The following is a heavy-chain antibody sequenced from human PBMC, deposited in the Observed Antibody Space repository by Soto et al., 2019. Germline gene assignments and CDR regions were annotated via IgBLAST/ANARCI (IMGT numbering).Heavy chain of an antibody. V-gene: IGHV4-34*01. Sequence: SETLSLTCAVYGGSFSGYYWSWIRQPPGKGLEWIGEINHSGSTNYNPSLKSRVTISVDTSKNQFSLKLSSVTAADTAVYYCAHRWGVGDNWFDPWGQGTLVTVSS. CDR1: GGSFSGYY. J-gene: IGHJ5*02. CDR3: AHRWGVGDNWFDP. D-gene: IGHD3-10*01. CDR2: INHSGST.